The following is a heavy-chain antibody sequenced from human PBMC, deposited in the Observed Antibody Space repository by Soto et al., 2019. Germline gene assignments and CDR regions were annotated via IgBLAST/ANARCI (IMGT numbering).Heavy chain of an antibody. CDR3: ARAPIYSSDWSESGKFDY. CDR1: GGSFSGYY. V-gene: IGHV4-34*01. CDR2: IDHSGST. Sequence: SETLSLTCAVYGGSFSGYYWSWIRQPPGKGLEWIGEIDHSGSTNYSPSLKSRVTISVDTSKNQFSLKLSSVTAADTAVYYCARAPIYSSDWSESGKFDYWGLGTLVT. D-gene: IGHD6-19*01. J-gene: IGHJ4*02.